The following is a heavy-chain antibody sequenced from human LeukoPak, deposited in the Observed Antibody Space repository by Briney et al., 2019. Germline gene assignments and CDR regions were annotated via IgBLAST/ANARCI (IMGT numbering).Heavy chain of an antibody. J-gene: IGHJ4*02. D-gene: IGHD3-16*02. Sequence: PGGSLRLSCAASGFIFSTYNMNWVRQAPGKGLEWVSSISTGSNHIFYADSVKGRFTISRENAKNSLYLQMNSLRAEDTAVYYCARDYVWGSYRYTTYWGQGTLVTVSS. CDR3: ARDYVWGSYRYTTY. CDR2: ISTGSNHI. V-gene: IGHV3-21*04. CDR1: GFIFSTYN.